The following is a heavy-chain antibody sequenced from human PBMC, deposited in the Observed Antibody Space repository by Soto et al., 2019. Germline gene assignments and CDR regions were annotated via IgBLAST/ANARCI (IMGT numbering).Heavy chain of an antibody. CDR3: AAQDNTSPFFDY. D-gene: IGHD1-20*01. Sequence: QVQLQESGPGLVKPSETLSLTCTVSGDSSNSFYWSWIRQPPGKGLEWIGDISYSGTTNYNPSLESRVTISVDTSKNQFSLRLSSVTAADTAVYYCAAQDNTSPFFDYWGQGTLVTVSS. CDR2: ISYSGTT. V-gene: IGHV4-59*01. CDR1: GDSSNSFY. J-gene: IGHJ4*02.